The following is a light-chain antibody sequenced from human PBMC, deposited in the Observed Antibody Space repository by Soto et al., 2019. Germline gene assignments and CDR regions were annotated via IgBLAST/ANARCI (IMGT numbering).Light chain of an antibody. CDR3: CSLTTSHTDV. J-gene: IGLJ1*01. CDR2: HVT. V-gene: IGLV2-14*03. CDR1: SSGIGHYDC. Sequence: QSVLSQPAAVSGAPGQSISISRTGTSSGIGHYDCGSWYKQRPGNTPNLMIDHVTYRPSGVSNRSSGSRSGNSASLTISGLQADDEADYYCCSLTTSHTDVFGSGTKVTVL.